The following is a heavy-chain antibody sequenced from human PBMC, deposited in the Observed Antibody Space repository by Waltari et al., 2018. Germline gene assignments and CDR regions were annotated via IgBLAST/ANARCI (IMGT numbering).Heavy chain of an antibody. V-gene: IGHV4-34*01. Sequence: QVQLQQWGAGLLKPSETLSLTCAVYGGSFSGYYWSWIRQPPGKGLEWIGEINHSGSTNYNPSLKSRVTISVDTSKNQFSLKLSSGTAADTAVYYCARVERSYYYDSSGCLFDYWGQGTLVTVSS. CDR3: ARVERSYYYDSSGCLFDY. CDR1: GGSFSGYY. D-gene: IGHD3-22*01. J-gene: IGHJ4*02. CDR2: INHSGST.